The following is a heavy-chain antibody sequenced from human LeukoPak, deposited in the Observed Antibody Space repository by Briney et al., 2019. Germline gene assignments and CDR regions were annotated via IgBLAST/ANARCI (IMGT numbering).Heavy chain of an antibody. CDR1: GYTLTELS. Sequence: ASVKVSCKVSGYTLTELSMHWVRQAPGKGLEWMGGFDPEDGETIYAQKFQGRVTITRNTSISTAYMELSSLRSEDTAVYYCARALAGSSFPYYYYYMDVWGKGTTVTVSS. D-gene: IGHD2-15*01. CDR3: ARALAGSSFPYYYYYMDV. V-gene: IGHV1-24*01. CDR2: FDPEDGET. J-gene: IGHJ6*03.